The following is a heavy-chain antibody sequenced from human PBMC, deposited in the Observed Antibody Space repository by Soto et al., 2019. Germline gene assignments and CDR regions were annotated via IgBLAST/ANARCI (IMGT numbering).Heavy chain of an antibody. V-gene: IGHV3-53*02. Sequence: EVQLVETGGGLIQPGGSLRLSCAASGFTVSSNYMSWVRQAPGKGLEWVSVIYSGGSTYYADSVKGRFTISRDNSKNTLYLQMNSLRAEDKAVYYCARFYDPGAFDIWGQGTMVTVSS. J-gene: IGHJ3*02. CDR2: IYSGGST. CDR3: ARFYDPGAFDI. D-gene: IGHD3-22*01. CDR1: GFTVSSNY.